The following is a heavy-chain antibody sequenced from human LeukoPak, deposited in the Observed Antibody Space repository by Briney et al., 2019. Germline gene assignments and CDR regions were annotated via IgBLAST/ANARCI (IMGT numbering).Heavy chain of an antibody. CDR2: ISSNGGST. J-gene: IGHJ6*02. CDR3: HYGSTPNGGMDV. D-gene: IGHD3-10*01. V-gene: IGHV3-64D*06. Sequence: PGGSLRLSCSASGFTFSSYTMHWVRQAPGKGLEYVSAISSNGGSTYYADSVKGRFTISRDNSKNTLYLQMSSLRAEDTAVYYCHYGSTPNGGMDVWGQGTTVTVSS. CDR1: GFTFSSYT.